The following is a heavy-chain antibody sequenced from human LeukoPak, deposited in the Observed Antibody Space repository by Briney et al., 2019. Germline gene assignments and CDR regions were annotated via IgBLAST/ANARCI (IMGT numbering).Heavy chain of an antibody. Sequence: GGSLRLSCAASGFTFSSYWMSWVRQAPGKGLEWVANIKQDGSEKYYVDSVKGRFTISRDNAKNSLYLQMNSLRAQGTAVYYCSRRRGCGDYRCYYYYYMDVWGKGTTVTVSS. D-gene: IGHD4-17*01. CDR3: SRRRGCGDYRCYYYYYMDV. CDR1: GFTFSSYW. V-gene: IGHV3-7*01. CDR2: IKQDGSEK. J-gene: IGHJ6*03.